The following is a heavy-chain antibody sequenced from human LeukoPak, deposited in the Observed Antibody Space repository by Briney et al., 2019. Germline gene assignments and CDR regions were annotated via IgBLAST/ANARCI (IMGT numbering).Heavy chain of an antibody. CDR1: GFTFSDYY. Sequence: GGSLRLSCSASGFTFSDYYMTWIRQPPGKGLEWVSYISSGGTTIYYSNSVKGRFTISRDNAENVLYLQMSSLRAEDTAMYYCARDTRGESDYWGHGTLVTVSS. D-gene: IGHD2-2*01. J-gene: IGHJ4*01. CDR3: ARDTRGESDY. CDR2: ISSGGTTI. V-gene: IGHV3-11*04.